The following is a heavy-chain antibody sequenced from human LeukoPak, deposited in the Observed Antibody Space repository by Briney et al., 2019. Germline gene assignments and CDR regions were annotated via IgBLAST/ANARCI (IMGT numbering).Heavy chain of an antibody. D-gene: IGHD6-19*01. J-gene: IGHJ6*03. CDR1: GGTFSSYA. Sequence: GASVKVSCKASGGTFSSYAISWVRQAPGQGLEWMGGIIPIFGTANYAQKFQGRVTITTDESTSTAYMELSSLRSEDTAVYYCARDGAPYSSGWYKGYYYYYMDVWGKGTTVTVSS. CDR3: ARDGAPYSSGWYKGYYYYYMDV. CDR2: IIPIFGTA. V-gene: IGHV1-69*05.